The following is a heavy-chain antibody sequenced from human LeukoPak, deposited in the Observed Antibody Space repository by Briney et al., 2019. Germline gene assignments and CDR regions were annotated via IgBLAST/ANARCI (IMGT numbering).Heavy chain of an antibody. J-gene: IGHJ4*02. CDR1: GFTFSSYA. V-gene: IGHV3-23*01. Sequence: GGSLRLSCAASGFTFSSYAMSWVRQAPGKGLEWVSAISGSGGSTYYADSVKGRFTISRDNSKNTLYLRMNSLRAEDTAVYYCAKDLQWLVINYWGQGTLVTVSS. CDR2: ISGSGGST. D-gene: IGHD6-19*01. CDR3: AKDLQWLVINY.